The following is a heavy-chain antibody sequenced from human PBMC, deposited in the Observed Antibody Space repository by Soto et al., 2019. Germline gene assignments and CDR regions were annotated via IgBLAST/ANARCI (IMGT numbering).Heavy chain of an antibody. CDR2: IYSSGST. CDR1: CGSIINYY. J-gene: IGHJ4*02. V-gene: IGHV4-4*07. Sequence: SETLSLTCTFSCGSIINYYWNWIRQPAGKGLQWIGRIYSSGSTNYNPSLKSRVTMSVDTSRNQFSLKLTSVTAADTAVYYCAREIVAGAVDYWGQGTLVTVSS. CDR3: AREIVAGAVDY. D-gene: IGHD6-19*01.